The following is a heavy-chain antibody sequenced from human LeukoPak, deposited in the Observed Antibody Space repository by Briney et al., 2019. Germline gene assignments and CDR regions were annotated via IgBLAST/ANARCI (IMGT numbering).Heavy chain of an antibody. CDR2: IYHSGST. V-gene: IGHV4-30-2*01. J-gene: IGHJ4*02. D-gene: IGHD3-16*01. Sequence: SETLSLTCAVSGGSISSGGYSWSWIRQPPGKGLEWIGYIYHSGSTYYNPSLKSRVTISVDRSKNQFSLKLSSVTAADTAVYYCARVRLGTKGQTFDYGGKETLVTVSS. CDR1: GGSISSGGYS. CDR3: ARVRLGTKGQTFDY.